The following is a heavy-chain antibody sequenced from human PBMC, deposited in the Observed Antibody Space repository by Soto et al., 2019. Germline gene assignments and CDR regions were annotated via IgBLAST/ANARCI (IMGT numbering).Heavy chain of an antibody. CDR3: ARGSRYSIGWIPFDY. CDR2: TYYRSKWYN. V-gene: IGHV6-1*01. Sequence: SQTLSLTCAISGDSVSSNSAAWNWIRQSPSRGLEWLGRTYYRSKWYNDYAVSVKSRININPDTSKNQFSLQLNSVTPEDTAEYYFARGSRYSIGWIPFDYWGQGTLVTVSS. J-gene: IGHJ4*02. CDR1: GDSVSSNSAA. D-gene: IGHD6-19*01.